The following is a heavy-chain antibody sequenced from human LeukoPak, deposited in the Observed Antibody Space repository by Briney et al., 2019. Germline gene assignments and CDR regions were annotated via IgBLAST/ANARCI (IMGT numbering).Heavy chain of an antibody. CDR2: ISAYNGNT. Sequence: GASVKVSCKASGYTFTSYGISWVRQAPGQGLEWMGWISAYNGNTNYAQKLQGRVTMTTDTSTSTAYMELRSLRSDDTAVYYCARDHWGPKYGSGSTTLHYYYYGMDVWGQGTTVTVSS. J-gene: IGHJ6*02. CDR1: GYTFTSYG. CDR3: ARDHWGPKYGSGSTTLHYYYYGMDV. D-gene: IGHD3-10*01. V-gene: IGHV1-18*01.